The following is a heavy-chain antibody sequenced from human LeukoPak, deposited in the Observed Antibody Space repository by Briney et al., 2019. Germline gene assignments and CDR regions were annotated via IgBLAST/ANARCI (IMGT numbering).Heavy chain of an antibody. V-gene: IGHV3-11*05. Sequence: PGGSLRLSCAASGFTFSDYYMSWIRQAPGKGLEWVSYISSSSSYKNYADSMKGRFTISRDNAKNSLYLQMNSLRAEDTAVYYCARVGAIDYFDYWGQGTLVTVSS. CDR1: GFTFSDYY. CDR2: ISSSSSYK. J-gene: IGHJ4*02. D-gene: IGHD1-26*01. CDR3: ARVGAIDYFDY.